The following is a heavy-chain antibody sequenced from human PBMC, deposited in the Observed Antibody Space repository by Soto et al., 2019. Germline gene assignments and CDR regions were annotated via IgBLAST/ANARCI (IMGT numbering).Heavy chain of an antibody. V-gene: IGHV4-34*01. Sequence: PSETLSLTCALYGGSFDGYYWIWIRQSPGKGLEWIGEIHHSGSTKYNPSLKSRVSLSVDTSTKQFSLKMTSMTAADRGVYYCARGVDSWSGYLFWGQGTPVTVS. CDR3: ARGVDSWSGYLF. J-gene: IGHJ4*02. CDR1: GGSFDGYY. D-gene: IGHD3-3*01. CDR2: IHHSGST.